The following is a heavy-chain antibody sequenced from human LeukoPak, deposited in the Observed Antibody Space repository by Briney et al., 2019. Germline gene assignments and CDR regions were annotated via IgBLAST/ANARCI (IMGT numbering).Heavy chain of an antibody. V-gene: IGHV3-23*01. CDR3: AKADSYGGNSQLFDF. Sequence: GGSLRLSCAASGFTFNNYAMHGVRQAPGKGLEWVSGIDGSGDNTYYADSVKGRFTISRDNSKDTLTLQMSSLRADDTAVYYCAKADSYGGNSQLFDFWGQGTLVTVSS. CDR2: IDGSGDNT. D-gene: IGHD4-23*01. J-gene: IGHJ4*02. CDR1: GFTFNNYA.